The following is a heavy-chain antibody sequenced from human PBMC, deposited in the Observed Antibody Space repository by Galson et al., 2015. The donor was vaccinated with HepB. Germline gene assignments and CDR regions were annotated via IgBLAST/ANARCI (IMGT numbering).Heavy chain of an antibody. CDR2: INAGNGNT. V-gene: IGHV1-3*01. J-gene: IGHJ4*02. Sequence: CKASGYTFTSYAMHWVRQAPGQRLEWMGWINAGNGNTKYSQKFQGRVTITRDTSASTAYMELSSLRSEDTAVYYCAREGRGIAAAGPYYFDYWGQGTLVTASS. D-gene: IGHD6-13*01. CDR3: AREGRGIAAAGPYYFDY. CDR1: GYTFTSYA.